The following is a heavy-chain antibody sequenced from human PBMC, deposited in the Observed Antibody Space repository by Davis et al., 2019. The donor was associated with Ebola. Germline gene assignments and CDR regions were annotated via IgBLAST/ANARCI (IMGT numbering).Heavy chain of an antibody. Sequence: PSETLSLTCTVSGGSISSSSYYWGWIRQPPGKGLEWIGSTYYSGSTYYNPSLKSRVTISVDTSKNQFSLKLSSVTAADTAVYYCARQVDSSSYFDYWGQGTLVTVSS. V-gene: IGHV4-39*01. CDR1: GGSISSSSYY. CDR3: ARQVDSSSYFDY. J-gene: IGHJ4*02. D-gene: IGHD6-13*01. CDR2: TYYSGST.